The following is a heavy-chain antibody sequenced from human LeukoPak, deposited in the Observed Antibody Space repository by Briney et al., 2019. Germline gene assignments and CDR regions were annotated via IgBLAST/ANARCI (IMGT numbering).Heavy chain of an antibody. CDR3: AISIGYSYGDDAFDV. J-gene: IGHJ3*01. Sequence: SGTLSLTCAVSGGSISSNFYWGWVRQSPGIGLQWIATMYPPLYHGGNTFYSPSLKSRVTMSLDKSQNQFSLKLHSVTATDTAVYYCAISIGYSYGDDAFDVWGPGTGVTVSS. D-gene: IGHD5-18*01. CDR2: MYPPLYHGGNT. CDR1: GGSISSNFY. V-gene: IGHV4-38-2*01.